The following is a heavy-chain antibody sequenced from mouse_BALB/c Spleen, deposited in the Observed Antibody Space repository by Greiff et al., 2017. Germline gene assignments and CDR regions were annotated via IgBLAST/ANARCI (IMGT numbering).Heavy chain of an antibody. CDR2: IDPANGNT. D-gene: IGHD1-1*01. V-gene: IGHV14-3*02. CDR1: GFNIKDTY. Sequence: EVQLQQSGAELVKPGASVKLSCTASGFNIKDTYMHWVKQRPEQGLEWIGRIDPANGNTKYDPKFQGKATITADTSSTTGYLQLSSLTSEDTAADYCARDYYSSSYVGYAMDYWGQGTSVTVSS. CDR3: ARDYYSSSYVGYAMDY. J-gene: IGHJ4*01.